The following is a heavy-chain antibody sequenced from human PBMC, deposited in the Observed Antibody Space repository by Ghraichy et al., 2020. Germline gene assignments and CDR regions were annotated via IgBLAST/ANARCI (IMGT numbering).Heavy chain of an antibody. Sequence: GSLRLSCTVSGGSISGNYYYWGWIRQPPGKGLEWIGSIYYSGSTYYNPSLKSRVTISVDTSKNQFSLKLSSVTAADTAVYYCASQTGAKRGAFDIWGQGTMVTVSS. V-gene: IGHV4-39*01. CDR2: IYYSGST. D-gene: IGHD7-27*01. CDR1: GGSISGNYYY. CDR3: ASQTGAKRGAFDI. J-gene: IGHJ3*02.